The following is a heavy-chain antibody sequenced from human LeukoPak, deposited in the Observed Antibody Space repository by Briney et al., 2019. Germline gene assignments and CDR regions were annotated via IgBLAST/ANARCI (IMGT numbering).Heavy chain of an antibody. Sequence: SQTLSLTCAISGDSVSSNSAAWNWIRQSPSRGLEWLGRTYYRSKWYHDYAVSVKSRITINADRLKNQFSLQLNSVTPEDTAVYYCVRVRIFISGGAAGSIVGLDAFDIWGQGTMVTVSS. D-gene: IGHD6-13*01. CDR1: GDSVSSNSAA. V-gene: IGHV6-1*01. CDR3: VRVRIFISGGAAGSIVGLDAFDI. J-gene: IGHJ3*02. CDR2: TYYRSKWYH.